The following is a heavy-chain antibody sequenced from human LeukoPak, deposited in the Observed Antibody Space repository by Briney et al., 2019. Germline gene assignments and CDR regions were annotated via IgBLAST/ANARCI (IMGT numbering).Heavy chain of an antibody. CDR2: MNPNSGNT. CDR1: GYTFTSYD. V-gene: IGHV1-8*01. Sequence: ASVKVSCKASGYTFTSYDINWVRQATGQGLEWMGWMNPNSGNTGYAQKFQGRVTMTRNTSISTAYMGLSSLRSEDTAVYYCARCPTTVTRLYYYYYGMDVWGQGTTVTVSS. D-gene: IGHD4-17*01. CDR3: ARCPTTVTRLYYYYYGMDV. J-gene: IGHJ6*02.